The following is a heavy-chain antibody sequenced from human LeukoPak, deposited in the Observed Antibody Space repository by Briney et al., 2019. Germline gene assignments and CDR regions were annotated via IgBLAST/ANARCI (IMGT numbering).Heavy chain of an antibody. CDR1: GFTFSSYS. CDR2: ISSSGTYK. Sequence: GGSLRLSCAVSGFTFSSYSMSWVRQAPGKGLEWVSSISSSGTYKYYADSVKGRFTISRDNAKNSLYLQMNSLRAEDTAVYYCAKGRDSVAGATNDYWGQGTLVTVSS. V-gene: IGHV3-21*01. J-gene: IGHJ4*02. D-gene: IGHD6-19*01. CDR3: AKGRDSVAGATNDY.